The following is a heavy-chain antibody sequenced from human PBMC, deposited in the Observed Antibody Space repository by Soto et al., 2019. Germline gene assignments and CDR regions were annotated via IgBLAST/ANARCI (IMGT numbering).Heavy chain of an antibody. Sequence: GASVKPSCKASGDTFTSYARHWVRQAPGQRLEWMGWINAGNGNTKYSQKFQGRVTITRDTSASTAYMELSSLRSEDMAVYYCARRRTTPRSFHYGMDVWGQGTTVTVSS. J-gene: IGHJ6*02. CDR1: GDTFTSYA. CDR3: ARRRTTPRSFHYGMDV. V-gene: IGHV1-3*01. CDR2: INAGNGNT. D-gene: IGHD4-4*01.